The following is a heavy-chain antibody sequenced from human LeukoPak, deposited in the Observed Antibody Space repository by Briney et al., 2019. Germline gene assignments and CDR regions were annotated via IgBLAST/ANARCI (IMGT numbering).Heavy chain of an antibody. CDR2: ISSSSTYI. CDR3: VRGPYGSGSYR. Sequence: YPGGSLRLSCGVSGYIFSSYALGWVRQAPGKGLEWVSSISSSSTYIYYADSLEGRFTISRDNVRNSLYLQMNSLRAEVTAVYYCVRGPYGSGSYRWGQGTLVTVSA. V-gene: IGHV3-21*01. J-gene: IGHJ4*02. CDR1: GYIFSSYA. D-gene: IGHD3-10*01.